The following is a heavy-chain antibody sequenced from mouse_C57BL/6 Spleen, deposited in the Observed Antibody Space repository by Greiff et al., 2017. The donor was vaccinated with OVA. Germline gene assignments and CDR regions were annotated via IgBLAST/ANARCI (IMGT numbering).Heavy chain of an antibody. D-gene: IGHD4-1*01. CDR2: ISSGSSTI. CDR1: GFTFSDYG. V-gene: IGHV5-17*01. Sequence: EVQGVESGGGLVKPGGSLKLSCAASGFTFSDYGMHWVRQAPEKGLEWVAYISSGSSTIYYADTVKGRFTISRDNAKNTLFLQMTSLRSEDTAMYYCARGLGLFAYWGQGTLVTVSA. J-gene: IGHJ3*01. CDR3: ARGLGLFAY.